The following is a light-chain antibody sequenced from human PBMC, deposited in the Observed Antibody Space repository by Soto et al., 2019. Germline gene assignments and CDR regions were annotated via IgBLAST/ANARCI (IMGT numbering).Light chain of an antibody. Sequence: EILLTQSPSTLSLSPGERATLSCRASQSVSSYLAWYQQKPGQAPRLLIYDASNRATGIPARLSGSGSGTDFTLTISSLEPEDFAVYYCQQRSNYITFGQGTRLEIK. CDR3: QQRSNYIT. CDR1: QSVSSY. J-gene: IGKJ5*01. V-gene: IGKV3-11*01. CDR2: DAS.